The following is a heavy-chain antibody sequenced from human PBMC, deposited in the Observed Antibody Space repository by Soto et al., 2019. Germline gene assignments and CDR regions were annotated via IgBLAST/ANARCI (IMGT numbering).Heavy chain of an antibody. CDR3: ARDRDIVATITGPVDY. CDR1: GFTFSSYS. Sequence: GGSLRLSCAASGFTFSSYSMNWVRQAPGKGLEWVSSIISSSSYIYYADSVKGRFTISRDNAKNSLYLQMNSLRAEDTVVYYCARDRDIVATITGPVDYWGQGTLVTVSS. CDR2: IISSSSYI. J-gene: IGHJ4*02. D-gene: IGHD5-12*01. V-gene: IGHV3-21*01.